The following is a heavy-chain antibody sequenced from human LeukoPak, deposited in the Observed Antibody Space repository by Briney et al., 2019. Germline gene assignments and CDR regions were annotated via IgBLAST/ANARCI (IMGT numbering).Heavy chain of an antibody. V-gene: IGHV4-38-2*02. CDR2: IYHSGST. D-gene: IGHD3-16*01. CDR3: TRQLDHYDNVYYFDY. CDR1: AYSISSAYY. Sequence: SETLSLTCTVSAYSISSAYYWGWIRQPPGKGLEWIGSIYHSGSTYYNPSLKSRVTISVDTSKNQFSLRLTSVTAADTAVYYCTRQLDHYDNVYYFDYWGQGTLVTVSS. J-gene: IGHJ4*02.